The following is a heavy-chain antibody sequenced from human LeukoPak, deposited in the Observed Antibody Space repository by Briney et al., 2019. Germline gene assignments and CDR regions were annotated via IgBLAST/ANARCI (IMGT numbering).Heavy chain of an antibody. V-gene: IGHV4-39*01. CDR3: ARHSSSWYYYYGMDV. Sequence: SETLSLTCTVSGGSISSSSYYWGWIRQPPGKGLEWIGSIYYSGSTYYNPSLKSRVTISVDTSKNQFSLKLSSATAADTAVYYCARHSSSWYYYYGMDVWGQGTTVTVSS. J-gene: IGHJ6*02. CDR2: IYYSGST. CDR1: GGSISSSSYY. D-gene: IGHD6-13*01.